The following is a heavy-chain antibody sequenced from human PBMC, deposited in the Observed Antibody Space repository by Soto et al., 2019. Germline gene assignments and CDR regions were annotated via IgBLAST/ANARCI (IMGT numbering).Heavy chain of an antibody. V-gene: IGHV4-59*01. CDR2: IYYSGST. CDR1: GGSISSYY. D-gene: IGHD3-9*01. Sequence: SETLSLTCTVSGGSISSYYWSWIRQPPGKGLEWIGYIYYSGSTNYNPSLKSRVTISVDTSKNQFSLKLSSVTAADTAVYYCARDDYDILTGRRGWFDPWGQGTLVTVSS. CDR3: ARDDYDILTGRRGWFDP. J-gene: IGHJ5*02.